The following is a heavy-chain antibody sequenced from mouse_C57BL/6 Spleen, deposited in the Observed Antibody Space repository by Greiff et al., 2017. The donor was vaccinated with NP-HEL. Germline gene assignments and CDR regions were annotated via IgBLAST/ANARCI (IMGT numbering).Heavy chain of an antibody. Sequence: KPGTELVKPGASVRLSCKASGYTFTTYWMHWVKQRPGQGLEWIGNMDASNGDTNYNEKFKSKATLTVDKASSTAYMQLSGLTSEDSAVYYCARGGSYWGQGTLVTVSA. V-gene: IGHV1-53*01. J-gene: IGHJ3*01. CDR3: ARGGSY. CDR1: GYTFTTYW. D-gene: IGHD3-1*01. CDR2: MDASNGDT.